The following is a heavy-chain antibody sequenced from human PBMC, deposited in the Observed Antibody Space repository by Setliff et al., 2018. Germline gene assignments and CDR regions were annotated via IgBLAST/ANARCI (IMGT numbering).Heavy chain of an antibody. V-gene: IGHV4-39*02. CDR1: GGSVSSGYYY. D-gene: IGHD2-2*01. J-gene: IGHJ4*02. Sequence: PSETLSLTCNVSGGSVSSGYYYWDWIRQPPGKGLEWIGTVYYTGRTYYNPSLKSRVTIAVDAPDNHFSLKLRSVTAADTAVYYCARSTSWFSTNYWGQGTPVTVSS. CDR2: VYYTGRT. CDR3: ARSTSWFSTNY.